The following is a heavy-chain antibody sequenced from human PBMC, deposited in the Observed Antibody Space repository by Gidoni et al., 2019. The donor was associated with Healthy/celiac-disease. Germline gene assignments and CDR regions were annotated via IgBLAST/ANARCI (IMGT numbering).Heavy chain of an antibody. Sequence: EVQLVESGGGLVKPGGSLRLSCAASGFTFSSYSMNWVRQAPGKGMEWVSSISSSSSYIYYADSVKGRFTISRDNAKNSLYLQMNSLRAEDTAVYYCARVGGEELLWFGESPSTPHFDYWGQGTLVTVSS. D-gene: IGHD3-10*01. CDR2: ISSSSSYI. CDR1: GFTFSSYS. CDR3: ARVGGEELLWFGESPSTPHFDY. J-gene: IGHJ4*02. V-gene: IGHV3-21*01.